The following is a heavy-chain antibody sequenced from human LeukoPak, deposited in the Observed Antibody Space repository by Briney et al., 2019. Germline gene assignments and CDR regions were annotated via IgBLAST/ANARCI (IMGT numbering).Heavy chain of an antibody. CDR2: IWYDGSKK. Sequence: GGSLRLSCAASGFTFSVYGMHWVRQAPGKGLEWVAVIWYDGSKKYYADSVKGRFTISRDNSKNTLYLQMNSLRVEDTAVYYCARAQDYDSSGYVDAFDMWGQGTMVTVSS. D-gene: IGHD3-22*01. V-gene: IGHV3-33*01. CDR3: ARAQDYDSSGYVDAFDM. J-gene: IGHJ3*02. CDR1: GFTFSVYG.